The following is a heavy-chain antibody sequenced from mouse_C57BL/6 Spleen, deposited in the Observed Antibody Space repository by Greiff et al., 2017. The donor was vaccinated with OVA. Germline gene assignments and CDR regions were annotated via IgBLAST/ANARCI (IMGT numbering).Heavy chain of an antibody. J-gene: IGHJ1*03. CDR1: GFTFSSYG. CDR3: ASPYHGSSGYFDV. CDR2: ISSGGSYT. Sequence: EVQRVESGGDLVKPGGSLKLSCAASGFTFSSYGMSWVRQTPDKRLEWVATISSGGSYTYYPASVKGRFTISRDNAKNTLYLQMSSLKSEDTAMYYCASPYHGSSGYFDVWGTGTTVTVSS. V-gene: IGHV5-6*01. D-gene: IGHD1-1*01.